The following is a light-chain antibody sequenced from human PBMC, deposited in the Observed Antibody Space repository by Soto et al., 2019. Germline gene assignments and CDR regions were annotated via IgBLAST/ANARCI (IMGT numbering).Light chain of an antibody. CDR3: QQYNNWPPPLT. V-gene: IGKV3-15*01. CDR1: QSVSSN. J-gene: IGKJ4*01. CDR2: GAS. Sequence: EIVMTQSPATLSVSRGERATLSCRASQSVSSNLAWYQQKPRQAPRHLIYGASTRATGIPARFSGSGSGTEFTLTYSSLQSEDFAVYYCQQYNNWPPPLTVGGGTKVDSK.